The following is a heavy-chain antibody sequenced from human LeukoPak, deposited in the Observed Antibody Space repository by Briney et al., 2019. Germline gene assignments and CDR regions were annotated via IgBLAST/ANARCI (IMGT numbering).Heavy chain of an antibody. CDR2: ISGGGGST. D-gene: IGHD3-10*02. CDR3: AELGITMIGGV. V-gene: IGHV3-23*01. Sequence: GGSLRLSCAASGFTFRSYGMSWVRQAPGKGLEWVSAISGGGGSTYYADSVKGRFTISRDNAKNSLYLQMNSLRAEDTAVYYRAELGITMIGGVWGKGTTVTISS. CDR1: GFTFRSYG. J-gene: IGHJ6*04.